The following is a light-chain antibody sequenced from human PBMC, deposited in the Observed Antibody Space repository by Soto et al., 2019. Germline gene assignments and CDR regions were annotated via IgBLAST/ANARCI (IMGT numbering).Light chain of an antibody. CDR3: SSYAGSNNLGV. Sequence: QSVLTQPPSASGSPGQSVTISCTGTSSDVGGYNYVSWYQQHPGKAPKLMIYEVSKRPSGVPDRFSGSKSGNTASLTVSGLQAPDEADYYRSSYAGSNNLGVFGGGTKLTVL. J-gene: IGLJ2*01. CDR2: EVS. CDR1: SSDVGGYNY. V-gene: IGLV2-8*01.